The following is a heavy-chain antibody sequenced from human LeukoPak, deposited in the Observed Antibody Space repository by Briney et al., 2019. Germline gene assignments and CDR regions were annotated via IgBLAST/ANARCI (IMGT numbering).Heavy chain of an antibody. CDR1: GGSISSSSYY. CDR2: IYYSGST. V-gene: IGHV4-39*01. J-gene: IGHJ4*02. D-gene: IGHD2-21*02. CDR3: ASGDLEFDY. Sequence: SETLSLTCTVSGGSISSSSYYWGWLRQPPGKGLEWIGSIYYSGSTYYNPSLKSRVTISVDTSKNQFSLKLSSVTAADTAVYYCASGDLEFDYWGQGTLVTVSS.